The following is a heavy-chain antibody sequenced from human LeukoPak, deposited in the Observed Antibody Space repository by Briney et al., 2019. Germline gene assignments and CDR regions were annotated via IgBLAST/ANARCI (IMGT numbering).Heavy chain of an antibody. D-gene: IGHD6-13*01. CDR1: GDSISSYY. J-gene: IGHJ6*02. CDR2: IYYSGST. Sequence: KPSETLSLTCTVSGDSISSYYWSWIRQPPGKGLEWIGYIYYSGSTNYNPSLKSRVTISVDTSKNQFSLKLSSVTAADTAVYYCARARAGPYYYGMDVWGQGTTVTVSS. V-gene: IGHV4-59*01. CDR3: ARARAGPYYYGMDV.